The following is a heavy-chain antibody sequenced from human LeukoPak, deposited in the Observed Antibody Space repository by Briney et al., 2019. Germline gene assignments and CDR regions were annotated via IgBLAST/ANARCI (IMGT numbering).Heavy chain of an antibody. CDR2: IYPGDSDT. V-gene: IGHV5-51*01. Sequence: GESLQISCKGSGYSFTSYWIGWVRPLPGKGLEWMGIIYPGDSDTRYSPSFQGQVTISADKSISTAYLQWSSLKASDTAMYYCARRSPSYDSSGYYYESAFDIWGQGTMVTVSS. CDR1: GYSFTSYW. D-gene: IGHD3-22*01. J-gene: IGHJ3*02. CDR3: ARRSPSYDSSGYYYESAFDI.